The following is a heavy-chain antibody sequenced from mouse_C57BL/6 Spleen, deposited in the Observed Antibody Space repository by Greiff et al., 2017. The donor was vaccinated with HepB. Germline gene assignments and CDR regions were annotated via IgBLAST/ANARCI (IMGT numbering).Heavy chain of an antibody. D-gene: IGHD2-4*01. V-gene: IGHV14-2*01. CDR1: GFNIKDYY. CDR2: IDPEDDET. J-gene: IGHJ4*01. CDR3: ARYYDYGGAMDY. Sequence: VQLQQSGAELVKPGASVKLSCTASGFNIKDYYMHWVKQRTEQGLEWIGRIDPEDDETKYAPKFQGKATITADTSSNTAYLQLSSLTSEDTAVYYCARYYDYGGAMDYWGQGTSVTVSS.